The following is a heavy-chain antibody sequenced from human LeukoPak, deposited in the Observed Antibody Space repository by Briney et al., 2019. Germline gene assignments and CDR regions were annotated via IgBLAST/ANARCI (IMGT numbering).Heavy chain of an antibody. CDR1: GGSISSYY. CDR2: IHYTGST. D-gene: IGHD3-9*01. CDR3: AREVLRYFDWLFTENNWFDP. V-gene: IGHV4-59*12. Sequence: SETLSLTCTVSGGSISSYYWSWIRQSPGKGLECIGYIHYTGSTNYNPSLKSRVTISVETSKNQFSLKLSSVTAADTAVYYCAREVLRYFDWLFTENNWFDPWGQGTLVTVSS. J-gene: IGHJ5*02.